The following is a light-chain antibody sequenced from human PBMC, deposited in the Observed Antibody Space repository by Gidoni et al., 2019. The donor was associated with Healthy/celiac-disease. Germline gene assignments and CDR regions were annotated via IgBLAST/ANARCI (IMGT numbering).Light chain of an antibody. CDR1: QRVSSSY. Sequence: IVLTQSPGTLSLSPGERATLSCRASQRVSSSYLAWYQQKPGQAPRLLIYGASSRATGIPDRFSGSGSGTDFTLTISRLEPEDFAVYYCQQYGSSPLFTFXPXTKVDIK. CDR2: GAS. V-gene: IGKV3-20*01. J-gene: IGKJ3*01. CDR3: QQYGSSPLFT.